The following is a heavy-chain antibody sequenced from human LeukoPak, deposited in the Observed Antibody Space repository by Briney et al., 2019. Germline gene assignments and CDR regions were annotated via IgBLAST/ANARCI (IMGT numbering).Heavy chain of an antibody. CDR2: IYPGDSDT. D-gene: IGHD3-10*01. CDR1: EYIFTRYW. CDR3: ARPINTIFDAFDI. V-gene: IGHV5-51*01. Sequence: NAGESLKISCKGSEYIFTRYWIGWVRQMPGKGLEWMGIIYPGDSDTRYSPSFQGQVTISADKSISTAYLQWSSLKASDTAMYYCARPINTIFDAFDIWGQGTMVTVSS. J-gene: IGHJ3*02.